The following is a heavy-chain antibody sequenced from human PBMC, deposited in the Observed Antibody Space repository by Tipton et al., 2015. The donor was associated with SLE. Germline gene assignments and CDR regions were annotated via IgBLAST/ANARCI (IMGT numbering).Heavy chain of an antibody. Sequence: TLSLTCTVFGGFISTYYWSWIRQPPGKGLEWIGYIYYSGSTNYNPSLKSRVTISVDTSKNQFSLKLSSVTAADTAVYYCATFPKTDAFDIWGQGTMVTVSS. V-gene: IGHV4-59*08. CDR3: ATFPKTDAFDI. CDR1: GGFISTYY. CDR2: IYYSGST. J-gene: IGHJ3*02.